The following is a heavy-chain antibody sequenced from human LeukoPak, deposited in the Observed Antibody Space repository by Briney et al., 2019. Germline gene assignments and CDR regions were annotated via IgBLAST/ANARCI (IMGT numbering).Heavy chain of an antibody. CDR1: GFTFSSYW. Sequence: GGSLRLSCAASGFTFSSYWMSWVRQAPWKGLVWVANIKQDGSEKYYVDSVKGRFTISRDNAKNSLYLQMNSLRAEDTAVYYCARLVFRDWFDPWGQGTLVTVSP. D-gene: IGHD3-10*01. CDR2: IKQDGSEK. J-gene: IGHJ5*02. V-gene: IGHV3-7*01. CDR3: ARLVFRDWFDP.